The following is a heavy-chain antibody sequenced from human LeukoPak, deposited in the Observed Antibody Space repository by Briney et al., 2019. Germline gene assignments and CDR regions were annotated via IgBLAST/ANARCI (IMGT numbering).Heavy chain of an antibody. V-gene: IGHV3-23*01. CDR1: GFTFGSYA. J-gene: IGHJ5*02. CDR3: AKDRGDNGYVDNNWVDP. Sequence: GGSLRLSCAASGFTFGSYAMSWVRQAPGKGLEWVSDISGGGGSTYYADSVRGRFTISRDNSKNTLYLQMNSLRAEDTAVYHCAKDRGDNGYVDNNWVDPWGQGTLVTVSS. D-gene: IGHD2-8*01. CDR2: ISGGGGST.